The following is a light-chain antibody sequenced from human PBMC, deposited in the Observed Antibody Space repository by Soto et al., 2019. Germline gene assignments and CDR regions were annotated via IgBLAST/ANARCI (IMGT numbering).Light chain of an antibody. CDR1: QSISNY. Sequence: DIQMTQSPSSLSASVGDRVTITCRASQSISNYLNWYQQKPGKAPKLLIYAASSLQSGVPSRFSGSGSGTDFTLTISSLQPEDFATYYCQQSYSNPWTFGHGTKVDIK. J-gene: IGKJ1*01. CDR3: QQSYSNPWT. CDR2: AAS. V-gene: IGKV1-39*01.